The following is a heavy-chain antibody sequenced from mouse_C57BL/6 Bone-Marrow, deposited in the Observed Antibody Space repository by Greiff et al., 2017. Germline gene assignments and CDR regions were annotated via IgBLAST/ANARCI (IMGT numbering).Heavy chain of an antibody. Sequence: EVKLVESGAELVRPGASVKLSCTASGFNIKDDYMHWVKQRPEQGLEWIGWIDPENGDTEYASKFQGKATITADTSSNTAYLQLSSLTSEDTAVYYCTTEAMDYWGQGTSVTVSS. CDR2: IDPENGDT. J-gene: IGHJ4*01. CDR1: GFNIKDDY. V-gene: IGHV14-4*01. CDR3: TTEAMDY.